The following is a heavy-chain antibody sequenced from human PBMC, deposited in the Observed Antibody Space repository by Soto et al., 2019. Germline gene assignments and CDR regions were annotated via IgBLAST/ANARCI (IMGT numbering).Heavy chain of an antibody. Sequence: GGSLRLSCAASGFTFSSYGMHWVRQAPGKGLEWVAVISYDGSNKYYADSVKGRFTISRDNSKNTLYLQMNSLRAEDTAVYYCAKPDRDYDFWSGTIDYWGQGTLVTVSS. CDR2: ISYDGSNK. CDR3: AKPDRDYDFWSGTIDY. V-gene: IGHV3-30*18. CDR1: GFTFSSYG. D-gene: IGHD3-3*01. J-gene: IGHJ4*02.